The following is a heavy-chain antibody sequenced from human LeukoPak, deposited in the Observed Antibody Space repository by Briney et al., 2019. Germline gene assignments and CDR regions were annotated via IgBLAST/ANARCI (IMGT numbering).Heavy chain of an antibody. CDR3: ARGSRIAARPGYYYMDV. CDR2: INHSGST. J-gene: IGHJ6*03. V-gene: IGHV4-34*01. Sequence: PSETLSLTCAVYGGSFSGYYWSWIRQPPGKGLEWIGEINHSGSTNYNPSLKSRVTISVDTSKNQFSLKLSSVTAADTAVYYCARGSRIAARPGYYYMDVWGKGTTVTVSS. CDR1: GGSFSGYY. D-gene: IGHD6-6*01.